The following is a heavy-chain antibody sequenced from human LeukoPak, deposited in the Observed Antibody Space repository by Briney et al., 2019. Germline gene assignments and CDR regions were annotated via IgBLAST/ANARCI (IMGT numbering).Heavy chain of an antibody. CDR1: GFTFSSYA. CDR3: AKDFSDFWSGYPYYFDY. J-gene: IGHJ4*02. V-gene: IGHV3-23*01. Sequence: GRSLRLSCAASGFTFSSYAMSWVRQAPGKGLEWVSAISGSGGSTYYADSVKGRFTISRDNSKNTLYLQMNSLRAEDTAVYYCAKDFSDFWSGYPYYFDYWGQGTLVTVSS. D-gene: IGHD3-3*01. CDR2: ISGSGGST.